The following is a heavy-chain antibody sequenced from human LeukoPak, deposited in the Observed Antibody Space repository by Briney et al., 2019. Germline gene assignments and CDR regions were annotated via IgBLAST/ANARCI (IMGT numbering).Heavy chain of an antibody. CDR2: ISAYNGNT. Sequence: GASVKVSCKASGYTFTSYGISWVRQAPGQGLEWMGWISAYNGNTNYAQKLQGRVTMTTDTSTSTAYMELRSLRSDDTAVYYCAGDHVSSGSSPGDAFDLWGEGSMVTVSS. D-gene: IGHD1-26*01. CDR3: AGDHVSSGSSPGDAFDL. V-gene: IGHV1-18*01. J-gene: IGHJ3*01. CDR1: GYTFTSYG.